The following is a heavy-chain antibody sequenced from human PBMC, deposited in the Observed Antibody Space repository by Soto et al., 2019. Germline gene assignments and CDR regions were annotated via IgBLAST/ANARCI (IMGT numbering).Heavy chain of an antibody. CDR3: AVPWFHGIDV. D-gene: IGHD3-10*01. CDR1: GYSLSIYA. V-gene: IGHV3-23*01. J-gene: IGHJ6*02. Sequence: PGGCLRLSCAASGYSLSIYAMSGVRQAPGKGLEWVSAISGSGGSTYYADSVKGRFTISRDNSKNTLYLQMNSLRAEDPALYYCAVPWFHGIDVWGQGTTVTVSS. CDR2: ISGSGGST.